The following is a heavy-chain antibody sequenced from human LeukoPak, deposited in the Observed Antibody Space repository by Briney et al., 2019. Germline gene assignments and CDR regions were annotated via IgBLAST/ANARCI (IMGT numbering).Heavy chain of an antibody. CDR2: NYHSGST. CDR1: GGSISSSNW. D-gene: IGHD3-10*01. V-gene: IGHV4-4*02. CDR3: ARTRSTYYYGSGSYRGNSRTPLNYYYMDV. Sequence: SGTLSLTCAVSGGSISSSNWWSWVRQPPGKGLEWMGENYHSGSTNYIPSLKSRVTISVDKSKNHFSLKLNSVTAADTAVYYCARTRSTYYYGSGSYRGNSRTPLNYYYMDVWGKGTTVTISS. J-gene: IGHJ6*03.